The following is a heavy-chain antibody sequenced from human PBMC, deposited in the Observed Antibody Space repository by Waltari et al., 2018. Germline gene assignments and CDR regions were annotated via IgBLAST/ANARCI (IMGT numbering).Heavy chain of an antibody. J-gene: IGHJ4*02. CDR2: IRQDGSEK. V-gene: IGHV3-7*01. CDR3: ATGRGLPY. CDR1: VFTFSSSW. Sequence: EVQVVESGGGLVQPGGSLRLSCEVSVFTFSSSWMSWVCQTPGKGLEWVANIRQDGSEKYYVDSVKGRFTVSRDNARNSLYLQMNSLRAEDTAVYYCATGRGLPYWGQGTLVTVSS.